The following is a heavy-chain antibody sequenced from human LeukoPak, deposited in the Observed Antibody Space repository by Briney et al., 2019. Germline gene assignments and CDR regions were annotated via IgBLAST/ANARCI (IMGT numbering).Heavy chain of an antibody. CDR3: ARGFVDTAMVTDY. D-gene: IGHD5-18*01. Sequence: SVKVSCKASGGTFSSYAISWVRQAPGQGLEWMGRIIPIFGTANYAQKFQGRVTITTDESTSTAYMELSSLRSEDAAVYYCARGFVDTAMVTDYWGQGTLVTVSS. V-gene: IGHV1-69*05. CDR1: GGTFSSYA. CDR2: IIPIFGTA. J-gene: IGHJ4*02.